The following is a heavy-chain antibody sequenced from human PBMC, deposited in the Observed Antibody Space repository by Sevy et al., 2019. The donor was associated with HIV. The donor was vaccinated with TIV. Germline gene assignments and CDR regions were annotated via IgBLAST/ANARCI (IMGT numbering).Heavy chain of an antibody. J-gene: IGHJ6*02. CDR2: ISYDGSNK. CDR3: ARDRAYCSGGGCFSDDYSYYYGMDV. V-gene: IGHV3-30-3*01. Sequence: GGSLRLSCAASGFTFSNSAMHWVRQAPVKGLEWVTLISYDGSNKFYADSVKGRFTSSRDNSKNTLYLQMNSLRAEDTAIYYCARDRAYCSGGGCFSDDYSYYYGMDVWGQGTTVTVSS. CDR1: GFTFSNSA. D-gene: IGHD2-15*01.